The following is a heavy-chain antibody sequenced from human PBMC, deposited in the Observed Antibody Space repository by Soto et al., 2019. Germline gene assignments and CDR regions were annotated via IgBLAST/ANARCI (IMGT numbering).Heavy chain of an antibody. V-gene: IGHV3-49*04. CDR1: GFTFGDYA. CDR2: IRSKAYGGTT. CDR3: TRETLRFLEWLLTVDAFDI. D-gene: IGHD3-3*01. Sequence: TGGSLRLSCTASGFTFGDYAMSWVRQAPGKGLEWVGFIRSKAYGGTTEYAASVKGRFTISRDDSKSIAYLQMNSLKTEDTAVYYCTRETLRFLEWLLTVDAFDIWGQGTMVTVSS. J-gene: IGHJ3*02.